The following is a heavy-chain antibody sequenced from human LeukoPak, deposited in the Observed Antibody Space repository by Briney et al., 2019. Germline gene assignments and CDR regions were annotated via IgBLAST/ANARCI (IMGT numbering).Heavy chain of an antibody. J-gene: IGHJ4*02. D-gene: IGHD3-10*01. CDR1: GFTFTSYS. CDR2: IGKDGAAK. V-gene: IGHV3-30*04. Sequence: GRSLRLSCAASGFTFTSYSMYWVRQAPGKGLEWVAVIGKDGAAKHYAESVRGRFTISRDNSENTLDLQMDSLSVEDTAVYYCAKEEGWGVNVFDYWGQGALVTVSS. CDR3: AKEEGWGVNVFDY.